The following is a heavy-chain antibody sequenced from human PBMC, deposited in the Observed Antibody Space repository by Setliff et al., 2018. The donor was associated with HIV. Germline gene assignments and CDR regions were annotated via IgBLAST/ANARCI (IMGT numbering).Heavy chain of an antibody. CDR2: IYYSGST. J-gene: IGHJ3*02. CDR1: GGSISSYY. D-gene: IGHD3-22*01. CDR3: ARLNSGLNAFDI. V-gene: IGHV4-59*08. Sequence: PSETLSFTCTVSGGSISSYYWSWIRQPPGKGLEWIGYIYYSGSTNYNPSLKSRVTISVDTSKNQFSLKLSSVTAADTAVYYCARLNSGLNAFDIWGQGTMVTVSS.